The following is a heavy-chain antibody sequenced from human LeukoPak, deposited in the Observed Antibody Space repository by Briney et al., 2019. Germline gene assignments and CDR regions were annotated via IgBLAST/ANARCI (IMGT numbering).Heavy chain of an antibody. D-gene: IGHD2-2*01. V-gene: IGHV4-59*01. CDR1: GGSFSGYY. CDR2: IYYSGST. J-gene: IGHJ4*02. CDR3: ARTIVVVPAAMVRGAAFDY. Sequence: SETLSLTCAVYGGSFSGYYWSWIRQPPGKGLEWIGYIYYSGSTNYNPSLKSRVTISVDTSKNQFSLKLSSVTAADTAVYYCARTIVVVPAAMVRGAAFDYWGQGTLVTVSS.